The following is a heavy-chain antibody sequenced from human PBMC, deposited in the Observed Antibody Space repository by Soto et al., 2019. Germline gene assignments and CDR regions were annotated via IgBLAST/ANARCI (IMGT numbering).Heavy chain of an antibody. CDR1: GFTFSDYY. CDR2: ISSSSSYT. J-gene: IGHJ4*02. CDR3: AKNPGYYYDSTGYNFDY. Sequence: GGSLRLSCAASGFTFSDYYMSWIRQAPGKGLEWVSYISSSSSYTNYADSVKGRFTISRDNAKNSLYLQMNSLRAEDTAVYYCAKNPGYYYDSTGYNFDYWGQGTLVTVSS. V-gene: IGHV3-11*03. D-gene: IGHD3-22*01.